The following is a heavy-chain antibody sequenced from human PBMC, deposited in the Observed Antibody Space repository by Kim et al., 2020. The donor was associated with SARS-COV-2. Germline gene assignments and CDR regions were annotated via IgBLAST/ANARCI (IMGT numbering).Heavy chain of an antibody. CDR2: INHSGST. J-gene: IGHJ6*02. CDR1: GGSFSGYY. Sequence: SETLSLTCAVYGGSFSGYYWSWIRQPPGKGLEWIGEINHSGSTNYNPSLKSRVTISVDTSKNQFSLKLSSVTAADTAVYYCARGLQNGGNSAYYYYYGMDVWGQGTTVTVSS. CDR3: ARGLQNGGNSAYYYYYGMDV. V-gene: IGHV4-34*01. D-gene: IGHD2-21*02.